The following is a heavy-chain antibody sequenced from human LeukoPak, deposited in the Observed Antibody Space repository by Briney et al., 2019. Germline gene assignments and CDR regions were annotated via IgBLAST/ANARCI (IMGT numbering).Heavy chain of an antibody. CDR2: IYSGGST. D-gene: IGHD6-13*01. V-gene: IGHV3-53*01. CDR1: GFTVSSNY. Sequence: PGGSLRLSCAASGFTVSSNYMSWVRQAPGKGLEWVSVIYSGGSTYYADSVKGRFTISRDNSKNTLYLQMNSLRAEDTAVYYCARLATGETFDYWGQGTLVTVSS. J-gene: IGHJ4*02. CDR3: ARLATGETFDY.